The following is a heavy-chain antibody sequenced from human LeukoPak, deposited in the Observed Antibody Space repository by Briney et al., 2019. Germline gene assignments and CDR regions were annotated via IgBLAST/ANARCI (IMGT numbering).Heavy chain of an antibody. CDR1: GFTFSSYG. CDR3: ARDKVGGSYPENAFGI. V-gene: IGHV3-33*01. D-gene: IGHD1-26*01. J-gene: IGHJ3*02. CDR2: IWYDESNK. Sequence: GGSLRLSCAASGFTFSSYGMHWVRQAPGKGLEWVAVIWYDESNKYYADSVKGRFTISRDNSKNTLYLQMNSLRAEDTAVYYCARDKVGGSYPENAFGIWGQGTMVTVSS.